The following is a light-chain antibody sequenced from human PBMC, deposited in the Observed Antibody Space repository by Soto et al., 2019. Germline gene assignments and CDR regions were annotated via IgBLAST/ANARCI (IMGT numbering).Light chain of an antibody. J-gene: IGKJ4*01. V-gene: IGKV3-11*01. CDR2: DAS. CDR1: QSVSSD. CDR3: QQRTNWPPLT. Sequence: EIVLTQSPATLSLSPGERATFSCRASQSVSSDLVWYQQKPGQAPRLLIYDASNRATGVPARFSGSGSGTDFTLTICSLEPEDFAVYYCQQRTNWPPLTFGGGTKVEIK.